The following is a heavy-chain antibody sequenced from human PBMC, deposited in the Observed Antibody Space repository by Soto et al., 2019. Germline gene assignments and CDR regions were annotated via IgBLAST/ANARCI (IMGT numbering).Heavy chain of an antibody. CDR2: MNPNSGNT. CDR1: GYTFTSYD. J-gene: IGHJ6*03. CDR3: ARGPYPPYYDFWIGYYNYYYYYMDV. Sequence: QVQLVQSGTEVKKPGASVKVSCKASGYTFTSYDINWVRQATGQGLEWMGWMNPNSGNTGYAKKFKGKDPKTRNTSINTALMERGSLRSEDTAVYYRARGPYPPYYDFWIGYYNYYYYYMDVWGKGTKVTVSS. D-gene: IGHD3-3*01. V-gene: IGHV1-8*01.